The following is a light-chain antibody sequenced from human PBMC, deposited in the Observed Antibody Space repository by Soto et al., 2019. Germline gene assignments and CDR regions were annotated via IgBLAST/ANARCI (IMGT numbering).Light chain of an antibody. CDR1: QSVRTNR. J-gene: IGKJ1*01. CDR3: QQYGSSPWT. V-gene: IGKV3-20*01. Sequence: EIVLTQSPGTLSLSPGERATLSCRASQSVRTNRLGWYQQKPGRAPRLLIYGASSRATGIPDRFSGSGSGTDFTLTISRLEPEDFAVYYCQQYGSSPWTFGQGTKVEIK. CDR2: GAS.